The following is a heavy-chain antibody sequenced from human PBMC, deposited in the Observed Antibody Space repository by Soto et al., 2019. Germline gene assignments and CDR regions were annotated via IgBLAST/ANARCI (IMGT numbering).Heavy chain of an antibody. D-gene: IGHD3-22*01. J-gene: IGHJ4*02. CDR1: GFTFSRYG. V-gene: IGHV3-33*01. CDR3: ARDDDYEANAFDY. CDR2: IWNDGIRK. Sequence: GRSLRLSCAASGFTFSRYGMHWVRQAPGKGLEWVALIWNDGIRKVYVDSVKGRFTISRDNSKNTLDLQMNSLRAEDTAVYYCARDDDYEANAFDYWGPGTLVTASS.